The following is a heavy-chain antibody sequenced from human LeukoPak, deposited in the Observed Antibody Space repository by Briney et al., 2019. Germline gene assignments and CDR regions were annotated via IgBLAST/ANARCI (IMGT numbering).Heavy chain of an antibody. J-gene: IGHJ3*01. CDR1: GFTFSNYN. CDR3: TGGSLEAPCDV. Sequence: GGSLRLSCLASGFTFSNYNMHCVPEEKGKGLGWVSSVGIGGHKYYAPTVKGRFTIPKENAKNSLYLKMNSLRAGDTAIYYCTGGSLEAPCDVWGQGTMVAVSS. CDR2: VGIGGHK. V-gene: IGHV3-13*01. D-gene: IGHD5-24*01.